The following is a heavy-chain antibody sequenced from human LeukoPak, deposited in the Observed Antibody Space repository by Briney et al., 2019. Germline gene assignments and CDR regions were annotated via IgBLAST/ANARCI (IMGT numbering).Heavy chain of an antibody. J-gene: IGHJ3*02. D-gene: IGHD2-15*01. CDR1: GGSISSYY. V-gene: IGHV4-4*07. Sequence: SETLSLTCTVSGGSISSYYWSWIRQPAGKGLEWIGRIYTSGSTNYNPSLKSRVTMSVDTSKNQFSLKLSSVTAADTAVYYCARDSSRSADSGAFDIWGQGTMVTVSS. CDR2: IYTSGST. CDR3: ARDSSRSADSGAFDI.